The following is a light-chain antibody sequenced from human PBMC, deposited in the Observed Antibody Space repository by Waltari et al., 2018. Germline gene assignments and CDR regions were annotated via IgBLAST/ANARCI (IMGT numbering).Light chain of an antibody. CDR1: QSVSSY. V-gene: IGKV3-11*01. Sequence: EIVLTQSPATLSLSPGERATLSCRASQSVSSYLAWYQQKPGQAPRLLVHDASNRATGIPARFSGSGSGTDFTLTNSSLEPEDFAVYYCQQRSNWLALTFGGGTKVEIK. J-gene: IGKJ4*01. CDR3: QQRSNWLALT. CDR2: DAS.